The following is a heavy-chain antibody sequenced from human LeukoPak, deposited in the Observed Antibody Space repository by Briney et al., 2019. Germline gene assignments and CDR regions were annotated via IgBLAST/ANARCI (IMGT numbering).Heavy chain of an antibody. V-gene: IGHV3-66*01. D-gene: IGHD3-22*01. Sequence: GGSLRLSCAASGFTVSSNYMSWVRQAPGKGLEWVSVICSGGSTYYADSVKGRFTISRDNSKNTLYLQMNSLRAEDTAVYYCATTNSGYFNYFDYWGQGTLVTVSS. J-gene: IGHJ4*02. CDR2: ICSGGST. CDR3: ATTNSGYFNYFDY. CDR1: GFTVSSNY.